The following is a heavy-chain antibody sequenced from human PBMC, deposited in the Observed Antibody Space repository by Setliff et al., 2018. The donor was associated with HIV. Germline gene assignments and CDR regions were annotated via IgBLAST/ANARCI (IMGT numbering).Heavy chain of an antibody. J-gene: IGHJ6*02. Sequence: GASVKVSCKASGYIFSSYTMHWVRQAPGQRLEWMGWINTANYKTKYSQKFQGRFTISRDNAKNSLYLQMNSLRAEDTALYYCARDYGPGSRLGYGMDVWGQGTTVTVSS. V-gene: IGHV1-3*04. CDR2: INTANYKT. CDR1: GYIFSSYT. CDR3: ARDYGPGSRLGYGMDV. D-gene: IGHD3-10*01.